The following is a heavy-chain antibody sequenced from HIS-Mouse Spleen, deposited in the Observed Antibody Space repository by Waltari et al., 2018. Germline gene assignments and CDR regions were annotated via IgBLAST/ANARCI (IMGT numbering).Heavy chain of an antibody. Sequence: QLQLQESGPGLVKPSETLSLTCTVSGGSISSSSSHWGWIRQPPGKGLEWSGSIYYSGSTYYNPSLKSRVTISVDTSKNQFSLKLSSVTAADTAVYYCAREIPYSSSWYDWYFDLWGRGTLVTVSS. V-gene: IGHV4-39*07. J-gene: IGHJ2*01. CDR2: IYYSGST. D-gene: IGHD6-13*01. CDR3: AREIPYSSSWYDWYFDL. CDR1: GGSISSSSSH.